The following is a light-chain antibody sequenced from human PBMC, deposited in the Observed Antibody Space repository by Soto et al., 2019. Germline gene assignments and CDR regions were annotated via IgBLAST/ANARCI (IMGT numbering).Light chain of an antibody. CDR1: QGISSY. J-gene: IGKJ1*01. CDR3: LQDYNYPRT. Sequence: IPFTPSPSSLSASLGDRVTLTCRASQGISSYLAWYQQKPGKAPKLLIYAAYTLQNGVQFRFSGSASGRDFNLTIRSLQPEDFATYYCLQDYNYPRTFGQGTKVDIK. CDR2: AAY. V-gene: IGKV1-6*01.